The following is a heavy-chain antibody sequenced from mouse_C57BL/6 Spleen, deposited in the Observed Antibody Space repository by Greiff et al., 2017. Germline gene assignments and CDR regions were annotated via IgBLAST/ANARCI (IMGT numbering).Heavy chain of an antibody. J-gene: IGHJ1*03. CDR1: GFTIKDYY. V-gene: IGHV14-2*01. CDR2: IDPEDGET. D-gene: IGHD1-1*01. Sequence: VQLQQSGAELVKPGASVKLSCTASGFTIKDYYMHWVKQRTEQGLEWIGRIDPEDGETKYAPKFQGKATITADTSSNTAYLQLSSLTSEDTAVYYCACYYGSSYGYFDVWGTGTTVTVSS. CDR3: ACYYGSSYGYFDV.